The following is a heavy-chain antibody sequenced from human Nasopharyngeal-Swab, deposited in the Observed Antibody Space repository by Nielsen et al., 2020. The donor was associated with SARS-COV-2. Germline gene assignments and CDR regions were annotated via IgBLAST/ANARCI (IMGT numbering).Heavy chain of an antibody. CDR3: SRHYYYYMDI. J-gene: IGHJ6*03. CDR2: IIHSGGT. Sequence: SETLSLTCAVSGGSISSNTWWGSVRQTPGMGLEWIGEIIHSGGTNYNPALKSRVTISVDKSKNQLSLEVTSVTAADTAVYYCSRHYYYYMDIWGKGTTVTVSS. CDR1: GGSISSNTW. V-gene: IGHV4-4*02.